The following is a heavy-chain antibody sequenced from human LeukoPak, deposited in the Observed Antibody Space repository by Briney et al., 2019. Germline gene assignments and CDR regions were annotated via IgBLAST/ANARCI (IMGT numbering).Heavy chain of an antibody. V-gene: IGHV3-74*01. CDR1: GFTFSSYW. CDR3: ARVFHLIDH. J-gene: IGHJ4*02. Sequence: PGGSLRLSCAASGFTFSSYWMHWVRQTPGKGLIYISRINNDGSDMSYADSVKGRFTISRDNAKNTLYLQMNSLRVEDTAVYYCARVFHLIDHWGQGTLVTVSS. CDR2: INNDGSDM.